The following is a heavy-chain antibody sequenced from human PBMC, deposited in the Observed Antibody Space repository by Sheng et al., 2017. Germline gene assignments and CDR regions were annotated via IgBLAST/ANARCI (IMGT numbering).Heavy chain of an antibody. CDR1: GGTFSSYA. CDR2: IIPILGIA. Sequence: QVQLVQSGAEVKKPGSSVKVSCKASGGTFSSYAISWVRQAPGQGLEWMGGIIPILGIANYAQKFQGRVTITADKSTSTAYMELSSLRSEDTAVYYCARERARITMIVVPRGWFDPWGQGTLVTVSS. V-gene: IGHV1-69*04. CDR3: ARERARITMIVVPRGWFDP. D-gene: IGHD3-22*01. J-gene: IGHJ5*02.